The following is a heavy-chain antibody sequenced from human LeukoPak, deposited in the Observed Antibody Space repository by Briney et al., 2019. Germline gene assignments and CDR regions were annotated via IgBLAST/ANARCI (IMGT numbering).Heavy chain of an antibody. CDR3: ARGYGSGNYYFDY. J-gene: IGHJ4*02. D-gene: IGHD3-10*01. V-gene: IGHV3-7*04. CDR1: GFTFSSYW. CDR2: INQDGSEK. Sequence: GGSLRLSCAASGFTFSSYWMSWVRQAPAKSLEWVANINQDGSEKYYVDSMKGRFTISRDNAKNSLYLQMNSLRAEDTAVYYCARGYGSGNYYFDYWGQGTLVSVSS.